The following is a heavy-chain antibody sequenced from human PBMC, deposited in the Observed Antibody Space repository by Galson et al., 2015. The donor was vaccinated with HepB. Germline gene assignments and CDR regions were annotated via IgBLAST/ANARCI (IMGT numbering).Heavy chain of an antibody. CDR2: IRYDGSNK. V-gene: IGHV3-30*02. Sequence: SLRLSCAASGFTFSSYGMHWVRRAPGKGLEWVAFIRYDGSNKYYADSVKGRFTISRDNSKNTLYLQMNSLRAEDTAVYYCALEGSGSLSTIDYWGQGTLVAVSS. J-gene: IGHJ4*02. CDR1: GFTFSSYG. CDR3: ALEGSGSLSTIDY. D-gene: IGHD3-10*01.